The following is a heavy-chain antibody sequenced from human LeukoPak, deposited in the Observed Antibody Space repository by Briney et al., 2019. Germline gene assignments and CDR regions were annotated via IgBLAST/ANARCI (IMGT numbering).Heavy chain of an antibody. V-gene: IGHV5-51*01. J-gene: IGHJ6*02. D-gene: IGHD2-2*01. CDR3: ARRDRLMDAPDIVVVPAAIPRYYGMDV. CDR2: IRPDDSDT. CDR1: GYTFLSFW. Sequence: GESLKISCKGSGYTFLSFWIGWVRQVPGKGLEWMGVIRPDDSDTRYSPSFRGQVTISADKSIDTAYLQWNSLKASDTAMYYCARRDRLMDAPDIVVVPAAIPRYYGMDVWGQGTTVTVSS.